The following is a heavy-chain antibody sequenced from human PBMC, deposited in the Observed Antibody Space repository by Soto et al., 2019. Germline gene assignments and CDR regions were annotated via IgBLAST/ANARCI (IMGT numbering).Heavy chain of an antibody. CDR1: GFTFSSYW. D-gene: IGHD2-15*01. V-gene: IGHV3-74*01. CDR2: INSDGSST. J-gene: IGHJ3*02. CDR3: ARLPYCSGGSCYVLAYDI. Sequence: TGGSLRLSCAASGFTFSSYWMHWVRQAPGKGLVWVSRINSDGSSTNYADSVKGRFTISRDNAKNTLYLQMNSLRAEDTAVYYCARLPYCSGGSCYVLAYDIWGQGTMVTVSS.